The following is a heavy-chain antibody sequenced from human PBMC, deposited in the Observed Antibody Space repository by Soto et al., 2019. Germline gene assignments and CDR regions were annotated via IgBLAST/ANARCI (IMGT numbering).Heavy chain of an antibody. J-gene: IGHJ4*02. CDR1: GFTFDDYA. CDR2: ISWNSGSI. CDR3: AKDICWSGYCQAFDY. V-gene: IGHV3-9*01. Sequence: HPGGSLSLSCAASGFTFDDYAMHWVRQAPGKGLEWVSGISWNSGSIGYADSVKGRFTISRDNAKNSLYLQMNSLRAEDTALYYCAKDICWSGYCQAFDYWGQGTLVTVSS. D-gene: IGHD3-3*01.